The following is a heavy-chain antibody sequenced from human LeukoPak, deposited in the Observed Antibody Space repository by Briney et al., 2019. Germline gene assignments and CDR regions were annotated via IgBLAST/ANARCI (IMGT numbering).Heavy chain of an antibody. Sequence: GGSLRLSCEASGFTFSNYNMNWVRQAPGEGLEWVSSISSTASHIYYVDSVKGRVTISRDNAKNSLYLQMNSLRAEDTAVYYCARGPTYYDFWSGNLAFDPWGQGTLVTVSS. D-gene: IGHD3-3*01. CDR2: ISSTASHI. CDR3: ARGPTYYDFWSGNLAFDP. J-gene: IGHJ5*02. V-gene: IGHV3-21*01. CDR1: GFTFSNYN.